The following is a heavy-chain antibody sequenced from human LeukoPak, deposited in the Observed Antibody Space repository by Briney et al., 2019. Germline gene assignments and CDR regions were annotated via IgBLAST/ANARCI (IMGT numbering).Heavy chain of an antibody. CDR2: IYYSGST. CDR1: GGSISSSSYY. Sequence: SETLSLTCTVSGGSISSSSYYWGWIRQPPGKGLEWIGSIYYSGSTYYNPSLKSRVTISVDTSKNQYSLKLSSVTAADTAVYYCAREIGGTIAAALGNFDYWGQGTLVTVSS. CDR3: AREIGGTIAAALGNFDY. D-gene: IGHD6-13*01. V-gene: IGHV4-39*07. J-gene: IGHJ4*02.